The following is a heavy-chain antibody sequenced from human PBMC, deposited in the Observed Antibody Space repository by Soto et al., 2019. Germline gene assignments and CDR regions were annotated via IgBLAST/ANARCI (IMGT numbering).Heavy chain of an antibody. CDR1: VFTFSSYE. Sequence: WGSLRLSCSASVFTFSSYEMNWFRQAPGKGLEWVSYISSSGSTIYYADPVKGRFTISRDNAKNSLYLQMNSLRAEDTAVYYCARGGTSSSGWYWFDPWGQGTLVTVSS. CDR3: ARGGTSSSGWYWFDP. CDR2: ISSSGSTI. D-gene: IGHD6-19*01. J-gene: IGHJ5*02. V-gene: IGHV3-48*03.